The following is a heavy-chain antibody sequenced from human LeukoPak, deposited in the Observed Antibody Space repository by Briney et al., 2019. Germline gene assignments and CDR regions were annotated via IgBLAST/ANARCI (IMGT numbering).Heavy chain of an antibody. CDR1: GFTFSSYA. V-gene: IGHV3-23*01. Sequence: GGSLRLSCAASGFTFSSYAMSWVRQAPGKGLEWVSAISGSGGSTYYADSVKGRFTISRDNSKDTLYLQMNSLRAEDTAVYYCAKDLRDGNSDNWFDPWGQGTLVTVSS. CDR3: AKDLRDGNSDNWFDP. CDR2: ISGSGGST. D-gene: IGHD4-23*01. J-gene: IGHJ5*02.